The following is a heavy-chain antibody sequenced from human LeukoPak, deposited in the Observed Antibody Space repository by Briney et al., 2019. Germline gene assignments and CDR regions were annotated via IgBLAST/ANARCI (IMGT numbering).Heavy chain of an antibody. Sequence: GGSLRLSCAASGFTFIRYAMSWVRQAPGKGLEWVSAISGSGGSTYYADSVKGRFTISRDNSKNTLYLQMNSLRAEDTAVYYCAKPQPYYYDSSGYFGMFDYWGQGTLVTVSS. CDR3: AKPQPYYYDSSGYFGMFDY. CDR2: ISGSGGST. CDR1: GFTFIRYA. V-gene: IGHV3-23*01. D-gene: IGHD3-22*01. J-gene: IGHJ4*02.